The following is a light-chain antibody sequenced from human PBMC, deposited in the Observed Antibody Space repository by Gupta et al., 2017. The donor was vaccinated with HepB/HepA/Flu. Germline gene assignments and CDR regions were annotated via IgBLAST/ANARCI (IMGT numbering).Light chain of an antibody. CDR1: KLGDKY. J-gene: IGLJ1*01. V-gene: IGLV3-1*01. CDR3: QAWDSSTRYV. Sequence: SYELTQPPSVSVSPGQTASITCSGDKLGDKYACWYQQKPGQSPVLVIYQDTKRPAGIPERFSGSNAGNTATLTISGTQARDEADYYCQAWDSSTRYVFGTGTKVTVL. CDR2: QDT.